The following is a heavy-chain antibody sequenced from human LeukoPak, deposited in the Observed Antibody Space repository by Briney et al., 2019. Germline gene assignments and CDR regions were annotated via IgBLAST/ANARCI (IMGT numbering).Heavy chain of an antibody. CDR1: GFTFSSYA. CDR2: ISGSGGST. D-gene: IGHD3-10*01. CDR3: APPGVRGVRLGY. J-gene: IGHJ4*02. Sequence: PGGSLRLSCAASGFTFSSYAMSWVRQAPGKGLEWVSAISGSGGSTYYADSVKGRFTISRDNSKNTLYLQMNSLRAEDTAVYYCAPPGVRGVRLGYWGQGTLVTVSS. V-gene: IGHV3-23*01.